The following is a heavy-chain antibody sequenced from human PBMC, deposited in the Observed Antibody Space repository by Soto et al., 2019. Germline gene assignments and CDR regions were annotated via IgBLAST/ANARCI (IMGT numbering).Heavy chain of an antibody. CDR1: GFTFSSYA. D-gene: IGHD6-19*01. CDR2: ISGSGGST. CDR3: AKDYPPHSYSSGWSPYYCYGMDV. Sequence: EVQLLESGGGLVQPGGSLRLSCAASGFTFSSYAMSWVRQAPGKGLEWVSAISGSGGSTYYADSVKGRFTSSRDNSKTTLYLQMNSLRAEDTAVYYCAKDYPPHSYSSGWSPYYCYGMDVWGQGTTVTVSS. J-gene: IGHJ6*02. V-gene: IGHV3-23*01.